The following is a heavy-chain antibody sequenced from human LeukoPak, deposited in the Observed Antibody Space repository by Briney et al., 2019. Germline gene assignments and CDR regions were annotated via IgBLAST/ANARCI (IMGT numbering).Heavy chain of an antibody. J-gene: IGHJ6*02. CDR2: IYYSGST. CDR3: ARGPSWDYGMDV. CDR1: GGSISSGDYY. D-gene: IGHD1-26*01. Sequence: PSETLSLTCTVSGGSISSGDYYWSWIRQPPGKGLEWIGYIYYSGSTYYNPSLKSRVTISVDTSKNQFSLKLSSVTAADTAVYYCARGPSWDYGMDVWGQGTTVTVSS. V-gene: IGHV4-30-4*01.